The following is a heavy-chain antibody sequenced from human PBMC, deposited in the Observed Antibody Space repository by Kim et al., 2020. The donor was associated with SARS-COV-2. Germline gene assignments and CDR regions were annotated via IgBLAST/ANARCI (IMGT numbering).Heavy chain of an antibody. CDR3: ARLLYTASSPHFDY. CDR2: IYPHDSDT. D-gene: IGHD2-2*02. J-gene: IGHJ4*02. Sequence: KVSCKGSGYSFTDYWIGWVRQMPGKGLEWMGIIYPHDSDTRYSPSFQGQFTVSVDTSISTAYLQLNNLKASDTAMYYCARLLYTASSPHFDYWGQGSLVTVSA. CDR1: GYSFTDYW. V-gene: IGHV5-51*01.